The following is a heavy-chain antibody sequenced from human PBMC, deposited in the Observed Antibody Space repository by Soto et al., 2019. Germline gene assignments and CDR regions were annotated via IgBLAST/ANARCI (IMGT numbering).Heavy chain of an antibody. CDR2: ISSGSTTI. J-gene: IGHJ4*02. D-gene: IGHD4-17*01. Sequence: EVQLVESGGGLVQPGGSLRLSCAASGFTFSNYNMNWVRQAPGKGLEWVSYISSGSTTIYYADSVKGRFTISRDNAKNSLYLQMNSLRDEYTAVYYFASYGDFGRYWGQGTLVTVSS. V-gene: IGHV3-48*02. CDR3: ASYGDFGRY. CDR1: GFTFSNYN.